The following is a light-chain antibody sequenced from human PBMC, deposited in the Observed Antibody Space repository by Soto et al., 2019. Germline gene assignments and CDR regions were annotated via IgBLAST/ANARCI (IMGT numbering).Light chain of an antibody. Sequence: EIVLTQSPATLSLSPGERANISCRASQSVTTYLAWYQQKPGKAPRLLIYDASDRATGIPARFSGSGSGTDFTLTISSLEPEDFAVYYCQQRSNWLFGQGTRLEI. V-gene: IGKV3-11*01. J-gene: IGKJ5*01. CDR1: QSVTTY. CDR3: QQRSNWL. CDR2: DAS.